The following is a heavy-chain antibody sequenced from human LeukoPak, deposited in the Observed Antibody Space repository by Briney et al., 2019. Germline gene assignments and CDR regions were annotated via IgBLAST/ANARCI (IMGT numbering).Heavy chain of an antibody. CDR3: ATHLLSSSSY. CDR1: GFTFSDYW. Sequence: GGSLRLSCAGSGFTFSDYWTHWVRQAPGKGLVLVSRINTDGSSTSYADSVKGRFTISRDNAKNTLYLQMNSLRADDTAVYYCATHLLSSSSYWGQGTLVTVSS. J-gene: IGHJ4*02. D-gene: IGHD6-13*01. V-gene: IGHV3-74*01. CDR2: INTDGSST.